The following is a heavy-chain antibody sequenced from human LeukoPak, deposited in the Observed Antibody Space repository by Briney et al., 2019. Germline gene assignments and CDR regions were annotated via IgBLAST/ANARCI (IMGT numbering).Heavy chain of an antibody. Sequence: SETLSLTCTVSGGSISSDYWSGIRQPPGKGLEWIGYIYYSGSTNYNPSLKSRVTISVDTSKNQFSLKLSSVTAADTAVYYCARGFRGYKLPPYYYYGMDVWGQGTTVTVSS. CDR3: ARGFRGYKLPPYYYYGMDV. D-gene: IGHD2-2*01. J-gene: IGHJ6*02. CDR1: GGSISSDY. CDR2: IYYSGST. V-gene: IGHV4-59*01.